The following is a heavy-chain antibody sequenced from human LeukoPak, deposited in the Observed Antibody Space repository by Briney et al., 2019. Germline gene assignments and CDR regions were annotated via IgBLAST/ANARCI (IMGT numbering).Heavy chain of an antibody. CDR3: ARSSGSYWDYYYGMDV. J-gene: IGHJ6*02. Sequence: PSETLSLTCTVSGGSISSYYWSWIRQPPGKGLEWMGYIYYSGSTNYNPSLKSRVTISVDTSKNQFSLKLSSVTAADTAVYYCARSSGSYWDYYYGMDVWGQGTTVTVSS. CDR1: GGSISSYY. D-gene: IGHD1-26*01. V-gene: IGHV4-59*01. CDR2: IYYSGST.